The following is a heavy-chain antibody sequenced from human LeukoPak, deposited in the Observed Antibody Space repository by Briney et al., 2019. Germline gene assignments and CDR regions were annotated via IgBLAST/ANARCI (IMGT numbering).Heavy chain of an antibody. Sequence: GGSLRLSCAASGFTFSSYEMNWARQAPGKGLEWVSYISSSGSTIYYADSVKGRFTISRDNAKNSLYLQMNSLRAEDTAVYYCARDLEGGYCSSTSCYGHWFDPWGQGTLVTVSS. CDR3: ARDLEGGYCSSTSCYGHWFDP. CDR1: GFTFSSYE. D-gene: IGHD2-2*01. V-gene: IGHV3-48*03. CDR2: ISSSGSTI. J-gene: IGHJ5*02.